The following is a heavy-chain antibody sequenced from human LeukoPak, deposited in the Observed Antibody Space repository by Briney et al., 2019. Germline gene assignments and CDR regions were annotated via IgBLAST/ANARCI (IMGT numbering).Heavy chain of an antibody. CDR2: VNPSGGST. CDR1: GYSFTTYY. J-gene: IGHJ5*02. V-gene: IGHV1-46*01. D-gene: IGHD2-2*01. Sequence: ASVKVSCKASGYSFTTYYIHWVRQAPGQGLEWMGVVNPSGGSTSFAQKFQARLTMTRDTSTSTVYMELSGLSSEDTAVYYCAREIVVVPSAMGFDPWGQGTLVTVSS. CDR3: AREIVVVPSAMGFDP.